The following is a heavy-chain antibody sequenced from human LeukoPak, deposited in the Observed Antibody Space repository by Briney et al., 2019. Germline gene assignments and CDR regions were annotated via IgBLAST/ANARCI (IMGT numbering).Heavy chain of an antibody. D-gene: IGHD4-17*01. CDR1: GFTVSSNE. J-gene: IGHJ2*01. CDR2: ISGGST. CDR3: ASRDYGDYVNWYFDL. Sequence: GGSLRLSCAASGFTVSSNEMSWVRQAPGKGLEWVSSISGGSTYYADSRKGRFTISRDNSKNTLHLQMNSLRAEDTAVYYCASRDYGDYVNWYFDLWGRGTLVTVSS. V-gene: IGHV3-38-3*01.